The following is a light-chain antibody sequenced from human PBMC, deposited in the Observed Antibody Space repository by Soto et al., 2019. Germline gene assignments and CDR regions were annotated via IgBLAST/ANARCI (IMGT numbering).Light chain of an antibody. V-gene: IGLV1-51*01. CDR3: GTWDSRLSAEV. CDR2: DNN. J-gene: IGLJ2*01. Sequence: QSVLTQPPSVSAAPGQKVTISCSGSSSNIGNNYVSWYQQLPGTAPKLLIYDNNKRPSGIPDRFSGSKSGTSATLGITGLKTGDEADYYCGTWDSRLSAEVFGGGTKLTVL. CDR1: SSNIGNNY.